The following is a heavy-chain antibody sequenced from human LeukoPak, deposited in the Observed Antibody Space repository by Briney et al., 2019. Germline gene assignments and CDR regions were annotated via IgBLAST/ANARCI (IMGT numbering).Heavy chain of an antibody. V-gene: IGHV3-66*01. CDR2: IYSGGST. J-gene: IGHJ4*02. Sequence: PGGSLRLSCAASGFTVSSNYMSWVRQAPGKGLEWVSVIYSGGSTYYADSVKGRFTISRDNSKNTLYLQMNSLRAEDTAVYYCARDPYSSQPGATFDYWGQGTLVTVSS. CDR3: ARDPYSSQPGATFDY. D-gene: IGHD6-19*01. CDR1: GFTVSSNY.